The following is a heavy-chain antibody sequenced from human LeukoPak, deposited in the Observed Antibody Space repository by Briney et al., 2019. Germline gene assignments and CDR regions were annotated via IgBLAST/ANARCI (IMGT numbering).Heavy chain of an antibody. CDR2: TYYSGST. Sequence: SQTLSLTCTVSGGSISSSSYYWGWIRQPPGKGLEWIGSTYYSGSTYYNPSLKSRVTISVDTSKNQFSLKLSSVTAADTAVYYCARSMSAMVRGVTNWFDPWGQGTLVTVSS. D-gene: IGHD3-10*01. CDR1: GGSISSSSYY. CDR3: ARSMSAMVRGVTNWFDP. V-gene: IGHV4-39*01. J-gene: IGHJ5*02.